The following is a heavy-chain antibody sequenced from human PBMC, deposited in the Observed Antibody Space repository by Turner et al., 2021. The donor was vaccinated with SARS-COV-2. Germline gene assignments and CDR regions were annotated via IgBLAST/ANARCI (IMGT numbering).Heavy chain of an antibody. CDR2: FDPEDGET. Sequence: QVQLVQSGAEVKKPGASVKVSCKISGYTLTELSMDWVRQAPGKGLEWMGGFDPEDGETIYAQNFQGRVTMTEDTSTDTAYMELSSLRSEDTAGYFCATGYQLRVNWFDPWGQGTLVTVSS. V-gene: IGHV1-24*01. D-gene: IGHD2-2*01. CDR1: GYTLTELS. J-gene: IGHJ5*02. CDR3: ATGYQLRVNWFDP.